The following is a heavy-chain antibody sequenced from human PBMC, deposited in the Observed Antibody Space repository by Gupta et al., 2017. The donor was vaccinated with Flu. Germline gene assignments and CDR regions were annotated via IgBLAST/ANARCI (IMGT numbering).Heavy chain of an antibody. J-gene: IGHJ6*02. CDR3: ARDPHYQTRRAAAVNYYYYGMDV. D-gene: IGHD6-13*01. CDR2: IYTSGST. CDR1: GGSISSGSYS. Sequence: QVQLQESGPGLVKPSQTLSLTCTVSGGSISSGSYSWSWIRQPAGKGLEWIGRIYTSGSTNYNPSLKSRVTISVDTSKNQFSLKLSSVTAADTAVYYCARDPHYQTRRAAAVNYYYYGMDVWGQGTTVTVSS. V-gene: IGHV4-61*02.